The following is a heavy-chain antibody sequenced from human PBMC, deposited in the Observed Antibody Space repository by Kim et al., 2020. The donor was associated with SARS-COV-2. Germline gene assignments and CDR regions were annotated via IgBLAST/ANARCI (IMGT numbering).Heavy chain of an antibody. CDR2: ISNDGNIK. V-gene: IGHV3-30*18. D-gene: IGHD3-16*01. Sequence: GGSLRLSCAASGFTFRTYGMHWVRQAPGKGLEWVAVISNDGNIKYYVDSLKDRFTISRDNSMDTLYLQMNSLRVEDTAVYYCAKEEWGSPLHAYDVWGQGTMVTVSS. CDR3: AKEEWGSPLHAYDV. J-gene: IGHJ3*01. CDR1: GFTFRTYG.